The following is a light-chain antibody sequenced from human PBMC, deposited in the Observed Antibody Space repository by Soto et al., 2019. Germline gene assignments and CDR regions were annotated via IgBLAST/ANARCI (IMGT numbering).Light chain of an antibody. J-gene: IGLJ1*01. V-gene: IGLV2-14*01. CDR3: CSYTSSTTYV. Sequence: QAVVTQPASVSGSPGQSITISCTGTSSDVGGYNYVSWYQQHPGKAPKLMIYEVSNRPSGVSDRFSGSKSGNTASLTISGLQAEDEADYYCCSYTSSTTYVFGTGTKLTVL. CDR2: EVS. CDR1: SSDVGGYNY.